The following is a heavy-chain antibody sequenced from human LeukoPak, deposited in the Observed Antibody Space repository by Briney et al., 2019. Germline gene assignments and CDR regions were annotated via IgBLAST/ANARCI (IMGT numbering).Heavy chain of an antibody. Sequence: VASVKVSCKASGGTFSSYAISWVRQAPGQGLEWMGGIIPIFGTANYAQKFQGRVTITADESTSTAYMELSSLRSEDTAVYYCARSRYYDSSGYSYFDYWGQGTLVTVSS. V-gene: IGHV1-69*01. D-gene: IGHD3-22*01. CDR2: IIPIFGTA. CDR3: ARSRYYDSSGYSYFDY. J-gene: IGHJ4*02. CDR1: GGTFSSYA.